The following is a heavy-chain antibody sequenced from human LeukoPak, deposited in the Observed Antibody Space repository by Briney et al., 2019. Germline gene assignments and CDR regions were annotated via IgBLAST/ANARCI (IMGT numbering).Heavy chain of an antibody. CDR3: ARVNCGGDCYPDY. CDR1: GGSISSSSYY. D-gene: IGHD2-21*01. Sequence: ASETLSLTCTVSGGSISSSSYYWGWIRQPPGKGLEWIGSIYYSGSTYYNPSLKSRVTISVDTSKNQFSLKLSSVTAADTAVYYCARVNCGGDCYPDYWGQGTLVTVSS. J-gene: IGHJ4*02. V-gene: IGHV4-39*07. CDR2: IYYSGST.